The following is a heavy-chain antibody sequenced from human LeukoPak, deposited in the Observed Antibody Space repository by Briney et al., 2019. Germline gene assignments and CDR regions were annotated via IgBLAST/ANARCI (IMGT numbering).Heavy chain of an antibody. J-gene: IGHJ6*03. D-gene: IGHD1-26*01. Sequence: GGSLRLSCAASGFRFNTYWMSWVRQAPGKGLEWVANIKQDGNEKYYADSVKGRFTISRDNAKNTLYLQMNSLRAEDTAVYYCASLYSGSYYSYYYYYYMDVWGKGTTVTVSS. CDR2: IKQDGNEK. V-gene: IGHV3-7*01. CDR1: GFRFNTYW. CDR3: ASLYSGSYYSYYYYYYMDV.